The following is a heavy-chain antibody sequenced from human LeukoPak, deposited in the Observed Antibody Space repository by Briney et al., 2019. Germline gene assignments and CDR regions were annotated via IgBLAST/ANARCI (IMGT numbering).Heavy chain of an antibody. CDR3: ARNGSLKEYDFWSGYYDDYYGMDV. J-gene: IGHJ6*02. V-gene: IGHV3-7*01. Sequence: GGSLRLSCAASGFTFSSYWMSWVRQAPGKGRELVANIKQDGSEKYDVVYVKGRFTSSRDNSKSSLYLQMNSLRAEDTAVYYCARNGSLKEYDFWSGYYDDYYGMDVWGQGTTVTVSS. CDR2: IKQDGSEK. CDR1: GFTFSSYW. D-gene: IGHD3-3*01.